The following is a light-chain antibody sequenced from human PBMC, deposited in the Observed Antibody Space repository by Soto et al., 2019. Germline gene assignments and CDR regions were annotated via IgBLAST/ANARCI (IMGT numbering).Light chain of an antibody. CDR2: AAS. CDR3: QQNYSPVFS. J-gene: IGKJ3*01. Sequence: DIQMTQSPPSLSASVGDRVTISCRASQTINNYLNWYQQKPGKAPEVLIYAASSLQSGVPSRFSGSGSGTEFTLTISSVQPEDFATYYCQQNYSPVFSFAPGTKVDL. V-gene: IGKV1-39*01. CDR1: QTINNY.